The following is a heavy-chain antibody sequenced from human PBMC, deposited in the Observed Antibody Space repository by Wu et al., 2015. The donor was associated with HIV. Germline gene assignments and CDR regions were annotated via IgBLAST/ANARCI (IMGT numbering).Heavy chain of an antibody. V-gene: IGHV1-2*02. CDR3: ARGASTSRYDNWFDP. CDR1: GFTFTNYY. Sequence: QVHLVQSGAEVKKPGASVKVSCKASGFTFTNYYIHWVRQAPGQGLEWMGWVNPKGGGTNYAQNFQGRVTMTWDPSVNTAYMELSSLRSEDTAVYYCARGASTSRYDNWFDPWGQGTLVTVSS. CDR2: VNPKGGGT. D-gene: IGHD2-2*01. J-gene: IGHJ5*02.